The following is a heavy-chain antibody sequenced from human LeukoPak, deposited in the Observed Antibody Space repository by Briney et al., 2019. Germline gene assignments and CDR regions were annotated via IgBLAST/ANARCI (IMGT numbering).Heavy chain of an antibody. J-gene: IGHJ4*02. CDR1: GFTFSSDA. CDR2: IYSSGST. Sequence: GGSLRISLSASGFTFSSDAISVVRQAPGKGLEWVSVIYSSGSTYYADSVKGRFTISRDNSKNTLYLQMNSLRAEDTAVYYCARGGVYWGQGTLVTVSS. D-gene: IGHD2-8*01. CDR3: ARGGVY. V-gene: IGHV3-53*01.